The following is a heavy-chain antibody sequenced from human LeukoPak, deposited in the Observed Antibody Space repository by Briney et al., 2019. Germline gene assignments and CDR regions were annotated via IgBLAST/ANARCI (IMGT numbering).Heavy chain of an antibody. D-gene: IGHD6-13*01. CDR3: ARGRRARSSSSQNWFDP. J-gene: IGHJ5*02. CDR2: INPSGGST. Sequence: ASVKVSCKASGYTFTSYYMHWVRQAPGQGLEWMGIINPSGGSTSYAQKFQGRVTMTRDTSTSTVYMELSSLRSEDTAVYYCARGRRARSSSSQNWFDPWGQGTLVTVSS. V-gene: IGHV1-46*01. CDR1: GYTFTSYY.